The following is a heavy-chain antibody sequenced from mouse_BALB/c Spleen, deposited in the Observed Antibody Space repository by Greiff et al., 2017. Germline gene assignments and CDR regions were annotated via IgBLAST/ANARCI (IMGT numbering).Heavy chain of an antibody. Sequence: QVQLQQSGAELMKPGASVKISCKATGYTFSSYWIEWVKQRPGHGLEWIGEILPGSGSTNYNEKFKGKATFTADTSSNTAYMQLSSLTSEDSAVYYCARGGPYGNYRYWYFDVWGAGTTVTVSA. J-gene: IGHJ1*01. CDR3: ARGGPYGNYRYWYFDV. D-gene: IGHD2-1*01. V-gene: IGHV1-9*01. CDR2: ILPGSGST. CDR1: GYTFSSYW.